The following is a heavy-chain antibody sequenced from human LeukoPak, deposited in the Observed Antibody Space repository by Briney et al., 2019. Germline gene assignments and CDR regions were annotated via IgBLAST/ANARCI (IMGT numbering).Heavy chain of an antibody. CDR2: IYYSGST. Sequence: KPSETLSLTRTVSGGSISSYYWSWIRQPPGKGLEWIGYIYYSGSTNYNPSLKSRVTISVDTSKNQFSLKLSSVTAADTAVYYCARGPSTYYDSSGYYHWGQGTLVTVSS. D-gene: IGHD3-22*01. V-gene: IGHV4-59*01. CDR3: ARGPSTYYDSSGYYH. J-gene: IGHJ4*02. CDR1: GGSISSYY.